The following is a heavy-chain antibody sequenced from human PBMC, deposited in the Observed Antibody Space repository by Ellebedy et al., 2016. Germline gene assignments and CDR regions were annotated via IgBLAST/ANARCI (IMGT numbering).Heavy chain of an antibody. CDR2: INEDGSQK. CDR3: ARDRGYRAYDY. V-gene: IGHV3-7*01. Sequence: GESLKISCAASGFTFSGTWMTWVRQAPGKGLEWVANINEDGSQKYYGDSVKGRFTISRDNAKNSLYLQMNSLRPEDTAVYYCARDRGYRAYDYWGQGTLVIVSS. J-gene: IGHJ4*02. CDR1: GFTFSGTW. D-gene: IGHD6-13*01.